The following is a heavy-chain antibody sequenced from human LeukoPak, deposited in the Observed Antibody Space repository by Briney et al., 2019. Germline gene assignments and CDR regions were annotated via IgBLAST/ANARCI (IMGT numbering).Heavy chain of an antibody. CDR2: IKQDGSEK. J-gene: IGHJ4*02. V-gene: IGHV3-7*01. CDR1: GFTFSSYG. CDR3: AREAGYCSSTSCYPYFDY. D-gene: IGHD2-2*01. Sequence: GRSLRLSCAASGFTFSSYGMHWVRQAPGKGLEWVANIKQDGSEKYYVDSVKGRFTISRDNAKNSLYLQMNSLRAEDTAVYYCAREAGYCSSTSCYPYFDYWGQGTLVTVSS.